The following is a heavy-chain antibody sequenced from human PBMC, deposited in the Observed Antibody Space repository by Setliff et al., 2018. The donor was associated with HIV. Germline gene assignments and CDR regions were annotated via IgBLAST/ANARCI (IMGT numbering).Heavy chain of an antibody. CDR1: GGSMRGYY. CDR2: VYISGST. D-gene: IGHD3-22*01. Sequence: SETLSLTCTVSGGSMRGYYWSWIRQPAGMGLEWIGRVYISGSTNYNPSLESRVTMSLDNSKNQFSLKLSSVTAADTAVYYCARDRGAITMTVFDLWGRGTLVTVSS. V-gene: IGHV4-4*07. CDR3: ARDRGAITMTVFDL. J-gene: IGHJ2*01.